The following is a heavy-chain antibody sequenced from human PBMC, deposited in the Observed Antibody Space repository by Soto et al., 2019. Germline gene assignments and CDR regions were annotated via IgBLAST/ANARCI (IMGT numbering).Heavy chain of an antibody. CDR3: AKDAYIAAAGGY. V-gene: IGHV3-30*18. Sequence: QVQLVESGGGVVQPGRSLRLSCAASGFTFSSYGMHWVRQAPGKGLEWVAVISYDGSNKYYADSVKGRFTISRDNSKNTLYLQMNSLRAEDMAVYYCAKDAYIAAAGGYWGQGTLVTVSS. CDR1: GFTFSSYG. CDR2: ISYDGSNK. D-gene: IGHD6-13*01. J-gene: IGHJ4*02.